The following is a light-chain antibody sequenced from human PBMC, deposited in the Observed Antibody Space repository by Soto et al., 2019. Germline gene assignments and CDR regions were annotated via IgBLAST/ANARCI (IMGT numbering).Light chain of an antibody. J-gene: IGKJ1*01. CDR2: DVS. V-gene: IGKV1-5*01. Sequence: DIHMTQAPSTLSASVGDRVTITCRASQSINAWLAWYQRKPGKAPKLLIYDVSTLASGVPSRFSGSASGTEFTLTISNLESDDFATYYCQHYNSYSEAFGQGTKV. CDR3: QHYNSYSEA. CDR1: QSINAW.